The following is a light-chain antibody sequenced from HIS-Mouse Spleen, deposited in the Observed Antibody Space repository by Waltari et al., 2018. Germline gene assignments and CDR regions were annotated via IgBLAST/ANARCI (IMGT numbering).Light chain of an antibody. CDR1: SSNIGSNS. Sequence: QSVLTQPPSASGTPGQRVTISCSGRSSNIGSNSVYWYQQLPGTAPKLLIYRNNQRPSGVPYRFSGSKSGTSASLAISGLRSEDEADYYCAAWDDSLSGPVFGGGTKLTVL. CDR2: RNN. V-gene: IGLV1-47*01. CDR3: AAWDDSLSGPV. J-gene: IGLJ3*02.